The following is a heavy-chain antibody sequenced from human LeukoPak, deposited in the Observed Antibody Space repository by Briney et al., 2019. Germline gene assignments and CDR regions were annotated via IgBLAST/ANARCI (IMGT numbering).Heavy chain of an antibody. Sequence: SETLSLTCTVSGGSISSYYWSWIRQPAGKGLEWIGRIYTSGSTNYNPSLKSRVTMSVDTSKNQFSLKLSSVTAADTAVYYCAIENGYSSSWYSADAFDIWGQGTMVTVSS. CDR1: GGSISSYY. V-gene: IGHV4-4*07. CDR3: AIENGYSSSWYSADAFDI. J-gene: IGHJ3*02. D-gene: IGHD6-13*01. CDR2: IYTSGST.